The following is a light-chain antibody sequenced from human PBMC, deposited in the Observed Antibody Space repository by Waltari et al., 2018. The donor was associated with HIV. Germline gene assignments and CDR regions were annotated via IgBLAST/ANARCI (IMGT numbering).Light chain of an antibody. Sequence: QTVVTQEPSLTVSPGETVTLTCASSTGAVPSLNYPTWFQQRPGQAPRALIYNTNNNPPWPPARSAGSAPGGKAALTLAGAQPEDAADYCCLLYYAGTWVFGGGTKLTVL. V-gene: IGLV7-43*01. CDR2: NTN. CDR1: TGAVPSLNY. J-gene: IGLJ3*02. CDR3: LLYYAGTWV.